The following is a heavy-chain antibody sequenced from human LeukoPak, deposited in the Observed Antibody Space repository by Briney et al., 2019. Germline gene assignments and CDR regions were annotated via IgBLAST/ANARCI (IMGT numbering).Heavy chain of an antibody. CDR1: GFTFSSYG. J-gene: IGHJ4*02. D-gene: IGHD6-13*01. Sequence: GESLRLSCAASGFTFSSYGVHWVRQAPGKGLEWVAVISYDGSSKYYADSVKGRFTISRDNSKNTLYLQMNSLRGEDTAVYYCAKVGEQQLADYWGQGTLVTVSS. CDR2: ISYDGSSK. CDR3: AKVGEQQLADY. V-gene: IGHV3-30*18.